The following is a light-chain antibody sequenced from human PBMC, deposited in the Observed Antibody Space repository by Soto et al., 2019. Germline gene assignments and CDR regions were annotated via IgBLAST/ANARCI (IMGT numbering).Light chain of an antibody. J-gene: IGLJ1*01. Sequence: QSVLTQPPSASGTPGQRVSISSSGSSSNIGSNTVSWYQQLPGSAPKLLIYSDNQRPSGVPDRFSGSKSGTSASLAISGLQSEDEADYYCAAWDDSLNAYVFGTGTKLTVL. CDR3: AAWDDSLNAYV. V-gene: IGLV1-44*01. CDR1: SSNIGSNT. CDR2: SDN.